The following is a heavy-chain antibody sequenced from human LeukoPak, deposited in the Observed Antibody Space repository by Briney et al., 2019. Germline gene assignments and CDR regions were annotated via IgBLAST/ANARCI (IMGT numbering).Heavy chain of an antibody. V-gene: IGHV3-15*01. CDR2: IKSKSDDGTT. CDR1: GFTFSSYA. J-gene: IGHJ4*02. Sequence: GGSLRLSCAASGFTFSSYAMSWVRQAPGKGLEWVGRIKSKSDDGTTDYAAPVKGRFTISRDDSTNTLYLQMNSLKTEDTALYYCTTLMIRGVIDHWGQGTLVTVSS. D-gene: IGHD3-10*01. CDR3: TTLMIRGVIDH.